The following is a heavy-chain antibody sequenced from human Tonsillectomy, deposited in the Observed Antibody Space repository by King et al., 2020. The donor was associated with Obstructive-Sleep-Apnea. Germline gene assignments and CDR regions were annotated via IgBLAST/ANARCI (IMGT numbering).Heavy chain of an antibody. V-gene: IGHV3-30*04. Sequence: VQLVESGGGVVQPGRSLRLSCAASGFTFSNYAMHWVRQAPGKGLEWVAVISYDGGNKFYADSVKGRFTISRDNSKNTLWLQMASLRAEDTAVYYCARDRISGGSSVRGMDVWGQGTTVTVSS. CDR2: ISYDGGNK. CDR3: ARDRISGGSSVRGMDV. D-gene: IGHD1-26*01. J-gene: IGHJ6*02. CDR1: GFTFSNYA.